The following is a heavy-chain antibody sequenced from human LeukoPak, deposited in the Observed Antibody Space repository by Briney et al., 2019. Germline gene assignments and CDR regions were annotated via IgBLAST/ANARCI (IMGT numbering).Heavy chain of an antibody. CDR1: GGSISSGDYY. Sequence: SETLSLTCTVSGGSISSGDYYWSWIRQPPGKGLEWIVYIYYSGSTYDNPSLKSRVTISVNTSKNQFSLKLSSVTAADTAVYYCARGIVLMVYATGWFDPWGQGTLVTVSS. D-gene: IGHD2-8*01. CDR2: IYYSGST. CDR3: ARGIVLMVYATGWFDP. V-gene: IGHV4-30-4*08. J-gene: IGHJ5*02.